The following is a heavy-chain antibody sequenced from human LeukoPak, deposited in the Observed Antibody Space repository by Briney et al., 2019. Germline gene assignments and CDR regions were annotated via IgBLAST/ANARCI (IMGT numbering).Heavy chain of an antibody. CDR2: IYTSGST. Sequence: SETLSLTCTVSGGSISSYYWSWIRQPAGKGLEWIGRIYTSGSTNYNPSLKSRVTMSVDTTKNQFSLKLSSVAAADTAVYYCASDILTGYSNSDYWGQGTLVTVSS. CDR1: GGSISSYY. D-gene: IGHD3-9*01. V-gene: IGHV4-4*07. CDR3: ASDILTGYSNSDY. J-gene: IGHJ4*02.